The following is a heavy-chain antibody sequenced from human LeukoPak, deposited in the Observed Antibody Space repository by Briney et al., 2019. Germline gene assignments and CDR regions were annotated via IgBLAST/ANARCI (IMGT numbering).Heavy chain of an antibody. D-gene: IGHD3-10*01. J-gene: IGHJ4*02. Sequence: GASVKVSCKASGYTFISYGISWVRQAPGQRIEWMGWISAYNGNTNYAQKLQGRVTMTTDTSTSTAYMELRSLRSDDTAVYYCARESIWFGELLSSWGQGTLVTVSS. CDR1: GYTFISYG. CDR2: ISAYNGNT. V-gene: IGHV1-18*01. CDR3: ARESIWFGELLSS.